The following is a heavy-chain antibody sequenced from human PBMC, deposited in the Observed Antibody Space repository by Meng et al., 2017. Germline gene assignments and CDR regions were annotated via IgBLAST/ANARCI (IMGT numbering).Heavy chain of an antibody. CDR2: INHSGST. J-gene: IGHJ6*02. V-gene: IGHV4-34*01. D-gene: IGHD4-17*01. CDR3: ARTLVEYGDYYGWYYGMDV. Sequence: GSLRLSCAVYGGSFSGYYWSWIRQPPGKGLEWIGEINHSGSTNYNTSLKSRVTISVDTSKNQVSLKLSSVTAADTAVYYCARTLVEYGDYYGWYYGMDVWGQGTTVTVSS. CDR1: GGSFSGYY.